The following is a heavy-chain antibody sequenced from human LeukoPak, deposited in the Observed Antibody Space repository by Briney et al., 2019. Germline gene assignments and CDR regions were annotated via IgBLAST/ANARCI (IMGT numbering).Heavy chain of an antibody. CDR1: GFTFSSYEM. J-gene: IGHJ3*02. Sequence: PGGSLRLSCAASGFTFSSYEMNWVRQPPGKGLEWIGEIYHSGSTNYNPSLKSRVTISVDKSKNQFSLKLSSVTAADTAVYYCARGGVGITMIVVVRKTAFDIWGQGTMVTVSS. D-gene: IGHD3-22*01. V-gene: IGHV4-4*02. CDR3: ARGGVGITMIVVVRKTAFDI. CDR2: IYHSGST.